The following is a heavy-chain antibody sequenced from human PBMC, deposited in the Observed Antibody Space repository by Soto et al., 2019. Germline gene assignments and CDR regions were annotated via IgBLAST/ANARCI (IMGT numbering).Heavy chain of an antibody. CDR2: ISAYNGNT. Sequence: QVQLVQSGAEVKKPGASVKVSCKASGYTFTSYGISWVRQAPGQGLEWMGWISAYNGNTNYAQKLQGRVTMTTDTSTSTAYMELRSLRSDDTAVYYCARLVSYCDFWSGYNPLYYGMDVWGQGTTVTVSS. J-gene: IGHJ6*02. V-gene: IGHV1-18*01. CDR3: ARLVSYCDFWSGYNPLYYGMDV. D-gene: IGHD3-3*01. CDR1: GYTFTSYG.